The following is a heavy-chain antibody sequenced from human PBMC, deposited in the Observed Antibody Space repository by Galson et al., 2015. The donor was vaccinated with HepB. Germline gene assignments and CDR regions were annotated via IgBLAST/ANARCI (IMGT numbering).Heavy chain of an antibody. CDR1: GFTFSSYA. Sequence: SLRLSCAASGFTFSSYAMSWVRQAPGKGLEWVSAISGSGGSTYYADSVKGRFTISRDNSKNTLYLQMNSLRAEDTAVYYCAKIRSGYYWYFDLWGRGTLVTVSS. CDR3: AKIRSGYYWYFDL. D-gene: IGHD3-22*01. J-gene: IGHJ2*01. V-gene: IGHV3-23*01. CDR2: ISGSGGST.